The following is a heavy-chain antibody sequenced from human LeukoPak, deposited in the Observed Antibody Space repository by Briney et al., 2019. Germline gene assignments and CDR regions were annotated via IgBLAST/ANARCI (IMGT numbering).Heavy chain of an antibody. J-gene: IGHJ3*01. CDR3: ASLSSGAGFDV. Sequence: SKTLSLTCAVSGAYISNYYWTWVRQPAAQGLEWIGRLHASESTPIYNPSLKSRVTMSIDTSKDQFSLTLTSVTAADSAVYFCASLSSGAGFDVWGQGTVVTVSS. CDR2: LHASEST. V-gene: IGHV4-4*07. CDR1: GAYISNYY. D-gene: IGHD3-22*01.